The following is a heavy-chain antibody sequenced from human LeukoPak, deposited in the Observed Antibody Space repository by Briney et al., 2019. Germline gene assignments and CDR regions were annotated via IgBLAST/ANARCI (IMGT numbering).Heavy chain of an antibody. J-gene: IGHJ4*02. Sequence: GESLKISCKGSGYSFTSYWIGWVRQMPGKGLEWMGIIYPGDSDTRYSPSFQGRVTISADKSIATAYLQWSSLKASDTAMYYCARGNHCGSTSCALDYWGQGTLVTVSS. CDR3: ARGNHCGSTSCALDY. D-gene: IGHD2-2*01. CDR1: GYSFTSYW. CDR2: IYPGDSDT. V-gene: IGHV5-51*01.